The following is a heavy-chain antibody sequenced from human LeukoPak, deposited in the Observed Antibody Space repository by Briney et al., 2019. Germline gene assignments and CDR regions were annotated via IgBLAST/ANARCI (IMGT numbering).Heavy chain of an antibody. CDR3: AKGWDVNTAIDY. D-gene: IGHD5-18*01. V-gene: IGHV3-30*18. CDR2: ISYDGSNK. Sequence: PGGSLRLSCAASGFTFSSYAMHWVRQAPGKGLEWVAVISYDGSNKYYADSVKGRFTISRDNSKNTLYLQMNTLRHEDTAVYYCAKGWDVNTAIDYWGQGTLVTVSS. J-gene: IGHJ4*02. CDR1: GFTFSSYA.